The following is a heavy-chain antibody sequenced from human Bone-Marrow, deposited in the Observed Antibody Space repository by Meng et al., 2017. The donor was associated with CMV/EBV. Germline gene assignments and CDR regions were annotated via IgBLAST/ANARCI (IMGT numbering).Heavy chain of an antibody. D-gene: IGHD2-2*01. CDR2: ISSSGSTI. J-gene: IGHJ6*02. CDR3: ARGWGYCSSTSCYTNYYYYGMDV. CDR1: GFTVSDYY. Sequence: GGSLRLSCAASGFTVSDYYMSWIRQAPGKGLEWVSYISSSGSTIYYADSVKGRFTISRDNAKNSLYLQMNSLRAEDTAVYYCARGWGYCSSTSCYTNYYYYGMDVWGQGTTVTVSS. V-gene: IGHV3-11*04.